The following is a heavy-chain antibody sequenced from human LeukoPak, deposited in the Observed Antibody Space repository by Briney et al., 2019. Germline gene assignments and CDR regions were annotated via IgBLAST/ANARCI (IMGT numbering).Heavy chain of an antibody. V-gene: IGHV4-4*02. CDR1: GGSISSSNW. CDR2: IYHSGST. J-gene: IGHJ5*02. D-gene: IGHD6-13*01. CDR3: ARDAVLRSGSWYNWFDP. Sequence: PSETLSLTCAVSGGSISSSNWWSWVRQPPGKGLEWIGEIYHSGSTNYNPSLKSRVTISVDKSKNQFSLKLSSVTAADTAVYYCARDAVLRSGSWYNWFDPWGQGTLVTVSS.